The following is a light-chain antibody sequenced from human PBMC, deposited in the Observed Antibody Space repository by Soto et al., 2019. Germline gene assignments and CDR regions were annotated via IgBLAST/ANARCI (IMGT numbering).Light chain of an antibody. V-gene: IGKV1-5*03. Sequence: IQMTQSPSTLSASVGYRVTITFLASQSVNRWLAWYQQKPGKAPKLLIYETSSLESGVPSRFGGSGSGTEFTLTISSLQPDDFAIYYCQQYNSYSWTFGQGTKVDIK. CDR1: QSVNRW. CDR2: ETS. CDR3: QQYNSYSWT. J-gene: IGKJ1*01.